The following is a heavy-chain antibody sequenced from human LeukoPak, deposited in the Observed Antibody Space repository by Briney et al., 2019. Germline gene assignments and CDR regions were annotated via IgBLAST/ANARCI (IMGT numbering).Heavy chain of an antibody. Sequence: PGGSLRLSCAASGFSFSNHWMTWVRQAPGKGLEWVANIKPDGSQQCYVDSMKGRFTISRDNAKNSLYLQMNSLRTEGTAVYYCARHGPSYYFDYWGQGTLVTVSS. CDR3: ARHGPSYYFDY. CDR2: IKPDGSQQ. D-gene: IGHD3-16*01. V-gene: IGHV3-7*03. J-gene: IGHJ4*02. CDR1: GFSFSNHW.